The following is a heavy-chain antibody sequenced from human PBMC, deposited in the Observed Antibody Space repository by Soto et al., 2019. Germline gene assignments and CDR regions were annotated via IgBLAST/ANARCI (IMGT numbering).Heavy chain of an antibody. V-gene: IGHV1-69*01. D-gene: IGHD2-21*01. CDR1: GGTFSSYA. Sequence: QVQLAQSGAEVKKPGSSVKVSCKASGGTFSSYAISWVRQAPGQGLEWMGGIIPIFGTANYAQKFQGRVTITADESTSTAYMELSSLRSEDTAVYYCAREFRSQMALYYFDYWGQGTLVTVSS. CDR2: IIPIFGTA. J-gene: IGHJ4*02. CDR3: AREFRSQMALYYFDY.